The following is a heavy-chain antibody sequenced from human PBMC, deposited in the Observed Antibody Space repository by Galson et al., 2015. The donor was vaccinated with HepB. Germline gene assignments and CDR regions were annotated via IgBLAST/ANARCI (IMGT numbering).Heavy chain of an antibody. Sequence: SLRLSCAASGFTVSSNYMSWVRQAPGKGLEWVSVIYSGGSTYYADSVKGRFTISRDNSKNTLYLQMNSLRAEDTAVYYCARDSYLYGSGSYYRGVFDYWGQGTLVTVSS. CDR1: GFTVSSNY. CDR3: ARDSYLYGSGSYYRGVFDY. J-gene: IGHJ4*02. CDR2: IYSGGST. V-gene: IGHV3-66*01. D-gene: IGHD3-10*01.